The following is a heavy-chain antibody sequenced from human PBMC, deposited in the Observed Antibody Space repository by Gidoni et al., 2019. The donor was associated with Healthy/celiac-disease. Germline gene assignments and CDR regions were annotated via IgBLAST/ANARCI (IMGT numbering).Heavy chain of an antibody. Sequence: GFTVSSYGMHWVRQAPGKGLEWVAVISYDGSNKYYADSVKGRFTISRDNSKNTLYLQMNSLRAEDTAVYYCAKDLISITMVRGVYYYYGMDVWGQGTTVTVSS. D-gene: IGHD3-10*01. CDR1: GFTVSSYG. J-gene: IGHJ6*02. V-gene: IGHV3-30*18. CDR2: ISYDGSNK. CDR3: AKDLISITMVRGVYYYYGMDV.